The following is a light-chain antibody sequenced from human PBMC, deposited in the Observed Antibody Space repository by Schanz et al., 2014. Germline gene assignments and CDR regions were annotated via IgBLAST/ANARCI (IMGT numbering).Light chain of an antibody. Sequence: DIQMTQSPSSLSASVGDRVTLTCRASQDISNYLAWFQQKAGKVPKLLIYAASTLQSGVPSRFSGSGSGTDFTLTISSLQPEDVASYYCQNYNTASITFGQGTRLEIK. J-gene: IGKJ5*01. CDR2: AAS. CDR3: QNYNTASIT. V-gene: IGKV1-27*01. CDR1: QDISNY.